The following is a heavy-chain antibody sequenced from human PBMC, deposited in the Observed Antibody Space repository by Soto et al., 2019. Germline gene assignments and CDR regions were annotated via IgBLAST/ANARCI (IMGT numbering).Heavy chain of an antibody. J-gene: IGHJ4*02. CDR1: GFSFSTRGVG. CDR3: ANRPRGYSYHFDY. V-gene: IGHV2-5*02. Sequence: QITLKESGPTLVKPTQTLTLTCTFSGFSFSTRGVGVAWIRQPPGNALEWLALIYWDDDEGYSPSLKSRLTITKDTSKNPVVLTMTNMDTVDTDTYYCANRPRGYSYHFDYWGQGTLVTVSS. CDR2: IYWDDDE. D-gene: IGHD5-18*01.